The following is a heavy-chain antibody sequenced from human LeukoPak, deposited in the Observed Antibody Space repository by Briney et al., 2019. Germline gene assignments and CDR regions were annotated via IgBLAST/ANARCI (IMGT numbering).Heavy chain of an antibody. V-gene: IGHV4-59*08. D-gene: IGHD6-6*01. CDR3: ARFYSSSSRWFDP. J-gene: IGHJ5*02. CDR2: IHYSGIT. Sequence: ETLSLTCTVSGGSISSYYWSWIRQPPGKRLEWIGYIHYSGITNYNPSLKSRVTISVDTSENQFSLKLNSLTAADTAVYYCARFYSSSSRWFDPWGQGTLVTVSS. CDR1: GGSISSYY.